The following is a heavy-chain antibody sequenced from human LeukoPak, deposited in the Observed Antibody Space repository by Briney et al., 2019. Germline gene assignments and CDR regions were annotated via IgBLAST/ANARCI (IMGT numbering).Heavy chain of an antibody. D-gene: IGHD4-17*01. V-gene: IGHV3-66*01. Sequence: GGSLRLSCAASEFSVGSNYMTWVRQAPGKGLEWVSLIYSGGSTYYADSVKGRFTISRDNSKNTLYLQMNSLRAEDTAVYYCARVSPNTVTTLQYFDYWGQGTLVTVSS. CDR2: IYSGGST. CDR1: EFSVGSNY. J-gene: IGHJ4*02. CDR3: ARVSPNTVTTLQYFDY.